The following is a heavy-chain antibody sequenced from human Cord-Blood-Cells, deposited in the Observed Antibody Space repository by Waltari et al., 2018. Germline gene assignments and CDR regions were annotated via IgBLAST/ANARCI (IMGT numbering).Heavy chain of an antibody. CDR2: ISYDGSNK. V-gene: IGHV3-30-3*01. D-gene: IGHD4-4*01. CDR3: ARDFRRTVTTYYFDY. J-gene: IGHJ4*02. CDR1: GFTFSSYA. Sequence: QVQLVESGGGVVQPGRSLRLSCAASGFTFSSYAMHWVRQAPGKGLEWVAVISYDGSNKYYADSVKSRFTISRDNSKNTLYLQMNSLRAEDTAVYYCARDFRRTVTTYYFDYWGQGTLVTVSS.